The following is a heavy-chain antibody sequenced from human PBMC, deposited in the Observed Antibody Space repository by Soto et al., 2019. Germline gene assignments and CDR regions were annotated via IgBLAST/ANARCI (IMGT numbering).Heavy chain of an antibody. J-gene: IGHJ5*02. Sequence: QVQLQQWGAGLLKPSETLSLTCAVYGGSFSGYYWSWIRQPPGKGLEWIGEINHSGSTNYNPSLKSRVTISVDTSKNQFSLKLSAVTAADTAVYYCAREYSSSWFPMGNWFAPWGQGTLVPVS. CDR1: GGSFSGYY. CDR3: AREYSSSWFPMGNWFAP. D-gene: IGHD6-13*01. V-gene: IGHV4-34*01. CDR2: INHSGST.